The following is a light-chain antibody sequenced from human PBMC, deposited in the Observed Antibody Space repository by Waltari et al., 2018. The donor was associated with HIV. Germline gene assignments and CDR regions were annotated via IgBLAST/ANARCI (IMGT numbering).Light chain of an antibody. CDR2: DVS. CDR3: SSYTSSSTLRV. V-gene: IGLV2-14*03. J-gene: IGLJ1*01. CDR1: SSDVGGYNY. Sequence: QSALTQPASVSGSPGQSITISCTGTSSDVGGYNYVSWYQQHPGKAPKLMIYDVSNRPSGVSNRCSGSKSGNPASLTISGLQAEDEADYYCSSYTSSSTLRVFGTGTKVTVL.